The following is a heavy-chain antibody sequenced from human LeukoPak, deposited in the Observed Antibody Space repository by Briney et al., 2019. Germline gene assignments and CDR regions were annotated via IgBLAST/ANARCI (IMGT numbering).Heavy chain of an antibody. CDR2: INHSGST. Sequence: PSETLSLTCAVYGGSFSGYYWSWIRQPPGKGLEWIGEINHSGSTNYNPSLKSRVTISVDTSKNQFSPKLSSVTAADTAVYYCARKEVLRFLEIDYWGQGTLVTVSS. J-gene: IGHJ4*02. V-gene: IGHV4-34*01. CDR1: GGSFSGYY. CDR3: ARKEVLRFLEIDY. D-gene: IGHD3-3*01.